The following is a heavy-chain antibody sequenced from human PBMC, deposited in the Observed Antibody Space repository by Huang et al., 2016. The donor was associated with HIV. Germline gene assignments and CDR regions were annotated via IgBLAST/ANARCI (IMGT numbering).Heavy chain of an antibody. J-gene: IGHJ5*02. CDR2: INCDGLT. CDR3: ARDKEAGTPFFDP. CDR1: GFNFLTYA. V-gene: IGHV1-3*01. Sequence: QVQLVQSGAEVEKPGASVNLSCKASGFNFLTYALPWVRQAPGQRLEWMGGINCDGLTKYSQKFQGRVTITRDRSASTVYVDFKSLTYEDTAVYYCARDKEAGTPFFDPWGQGTLVTVSS. D-gene: IGHD6-19*01.